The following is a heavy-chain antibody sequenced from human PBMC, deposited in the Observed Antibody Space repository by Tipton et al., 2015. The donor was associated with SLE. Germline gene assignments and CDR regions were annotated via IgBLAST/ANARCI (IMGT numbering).Heavy chain of an antibody. D-gene: IGHD2-15*01. CDR1: GGSFSGYY. CDR2: INHSGST. V-gene: IGHV4-34*01. CDR3: ARGAITPIPFDP. Sequence: LRLSCALYGGSFSGYYWNWIRQPPGKGLEWIGEINHSGSTNYNPSLKSRVTVSVDTSKNQFSLKLSSVSAADTAVYYCARGAITPIPFDPWGQGTLVTVSS. J-gene: IGHJ5*02.